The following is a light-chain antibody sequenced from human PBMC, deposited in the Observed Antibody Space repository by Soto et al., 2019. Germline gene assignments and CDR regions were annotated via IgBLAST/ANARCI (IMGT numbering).Light chain of an antibody. J-gene: IGKJ1*01. V-gene: IGKV1-9*01. CDR2: GAS. CDR3: HQVYTYPRT. CDR1: QGVRSY. Sequence: IQLTQSPSSLSASVGDRVTITCRASQGVRSYLAWFQQRPGKAPKLLIFGASTLQNGVPARFRGGGFGTEFTLTITSLQPEDFATYYCHQVYTYPRTFGQGTKVEIK.